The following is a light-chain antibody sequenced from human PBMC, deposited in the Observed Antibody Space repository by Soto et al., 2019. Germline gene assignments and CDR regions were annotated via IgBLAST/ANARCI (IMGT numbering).Light chain of an antibody. V-gene: IGLV2-14*01. J-gene: IGLJ1*01. Sequence: LTQPASVSGSPGQSITISCTGASSDVGGYNFVSWYQHHPGTPPKLIIYEATHRPSGVSHRFSGSKSANTASLTISGLQAEDEADYYCSSYTSSSTPYVFGTGTKVTVL. CDR3: SSYTSSSTPYV. CDR1: SSDVGGYNF. CDR2: EAT.